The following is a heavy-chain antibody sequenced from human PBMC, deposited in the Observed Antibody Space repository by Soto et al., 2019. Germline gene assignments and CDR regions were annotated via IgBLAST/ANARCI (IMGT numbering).Heavy chain of an antibody. CDR2: INPSSGGT. CDR1: GYTFSDYY. CDR3: AREMGVIGAPGYTWFDP. D-gene: IGHD1-26*01. Sequence: ASVKVSCKAAGYTFSDYYVHWVREAPGQGLEWMGWINPSSGGTIYTQRFQGRVTMTRDTSINTVYMELSRLTSDDTAVYYCAREMGVIGAPGYTWFDPWGQGALVTVSS. V-gene: IGHV1-2*02. J-gene: IGHJ5*02.